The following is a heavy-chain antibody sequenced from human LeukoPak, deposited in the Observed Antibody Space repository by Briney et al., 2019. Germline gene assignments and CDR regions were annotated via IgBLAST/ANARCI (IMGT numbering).Heavy chain of an antibody. D-gene: IGHD3-10*01. J-gene: IGHJ4*02. CDR3: ARGRRAYYYGSGSYHFDY. CDR2: IYYSGST. CDR1: SGSISSYY. V-gene: IGHV4-4*07. Sequence: SETLSLTCTASSGSISSYYWSWVRQPAGKGLEWIGRIYYSGSTYYNPSLKSRVTISVDTSKNQFSLKLSSVTAADTAVYYCARGRRAYYYGSGSYHFDYWGQGTLVTVSS.